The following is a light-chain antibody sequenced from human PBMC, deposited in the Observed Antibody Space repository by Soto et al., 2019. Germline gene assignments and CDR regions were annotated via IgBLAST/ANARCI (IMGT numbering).Light chain of an antibody. Sequence: MCTLSSCTLSSTPWAKATLSCTPIQSVSSSYLAWYQQKPGQAPRLLIYGASSRATGIPDRFSGSGSGTDFTLTISGLEHADFAVYYCQQYDSAPPIPFGQG. CDR2: GAS. CDR3: QQYDSAPPIP. J-gene: IGKJ5*01. CDR1: QSVSSSY. V-gene: IGKV3-20*01.